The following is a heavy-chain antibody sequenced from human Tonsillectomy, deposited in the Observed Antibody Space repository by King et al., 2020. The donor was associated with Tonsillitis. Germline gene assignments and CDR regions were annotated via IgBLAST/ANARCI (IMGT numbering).Heavy chain of an antibody. V-gene: IGHV4-61*01. D-gene: IGHD3-16*01. CDR1: GGSVSSGSYY. Sequence: VQLQESGPGLVKPSETLSLTCTVSGGSVSSGSYYWSWIRQPPGKGLEWIGYIYYSGSTNYNPSLKSRVTISVDTSKNQFSLKLSSVTAADTAVYYCARDVGEGGAIYANWFDPWGQGTLVTVSS. CDR3: ARDVGEGGAIYANWFDP. CDR2: IYYSGST. J-gene: IGHJ5*02.